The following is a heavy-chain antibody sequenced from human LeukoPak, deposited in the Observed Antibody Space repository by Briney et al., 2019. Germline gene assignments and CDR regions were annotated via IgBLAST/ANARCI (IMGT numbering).Heavy chain of an antibody. CDR3: ARALALGQLLFDY. CDR1: GGSISSYY. CDR2: IYYSGST. J-gene: IGHJ4*02. Sequence: SETLSHTCTVSGGSISSYYWSWIRQPPGKGLEWIGYIYYSGSTNYNPSLKSRVTISVDTSKNQFSLKLSSVTAADTAVYYCARALALGQLLFDYWGQGTLVTVSS. V-gene: IGHV4-59*01. D-gene: IGHD1-26*01.